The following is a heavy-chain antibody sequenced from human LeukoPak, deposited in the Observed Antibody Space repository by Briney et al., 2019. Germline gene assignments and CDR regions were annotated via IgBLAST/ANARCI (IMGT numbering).Heavy chain of an antibody. CDR2: IIPIFGTA. CDR1: GGTFSSYA. D-gene: IGHD5-12*01. Sequence: ASVKVSCKASGGTFSSYAISWVRQAPGQGLEWMGGIIPIFGTANYAQKFQGRVTITADESTSTAYMELSSLRSEDTAVYYCARVEGYSGYEPNNYYYYYYMDVWGKGTTVTVSS. V-gene: IGHV1-69*13. CDR3: ARVEGYSGYEPNNYYYYYYMDV. J-gene: IGHJ6*03.